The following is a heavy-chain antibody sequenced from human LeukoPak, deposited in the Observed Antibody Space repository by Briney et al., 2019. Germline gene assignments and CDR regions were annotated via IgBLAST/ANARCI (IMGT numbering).Heavy chain of an antibody. J-gene: IGHJ6*02. CDR2: INHSGST. Sequence: SEALSLTCAVYGGSFSGYYWSWIRQPPGKGLEWIGEINHSGSTNYNPSLKSRVTISVDTSKNQFSLKLSSVTAADTAVYYCARGLTTMVRGVIDYYYYYGMDVWGQGTTVTVSS. D-gene: IGHD3-10*01. CDR1: GGSFSGYY. CDR3: ARGLTTMVRGVIDYYYYYGMDV. V-gene: IGHV4-34*01.